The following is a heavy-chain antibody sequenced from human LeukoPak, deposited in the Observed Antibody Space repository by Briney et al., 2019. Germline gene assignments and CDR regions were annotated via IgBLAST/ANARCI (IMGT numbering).Heavy chain of an antibody. CDR3: ARAWYTAMVRDAFDI. CDR2: IKQDGSEK. V-gene: IGHV3-7*01. Sequence: GGSLRLSCAASGFTFSSYGMHWVRQAPGKGLEWVANIKQDGSEKYYVDSVKGRFTISRDNAKNSLYLQMNSLRAEDTAVYYCARAWYTAMVRDAFDIWGQGTMVTVSS. CDR1: GFTFSSYG. J-gene: IGHJ3*02. D-gene: IGHD5-18*01.